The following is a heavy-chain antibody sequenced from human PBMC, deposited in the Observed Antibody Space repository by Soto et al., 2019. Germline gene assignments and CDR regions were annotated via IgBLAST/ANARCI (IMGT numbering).Heavy chain of an antibody. J-gene: IGHJ6*02. V-gene: IGHV3-74*01. D-gene: IGHD2-15*01. Sequence: GSLRLSCAASGFTFSSYWMHWVRQAPGKGLVWVSRMNEDGGTTDYADSVKGRFTISRDNAKNSLYLQMNSLRAEDTAVYYCARDRGYDAHDYYYNAMDVWGQGTMVTVSS. CDR2: MNEDGGTT. CDR1: GFTFSSYW. CDR3: ARDRGYDAHDYYYNAMDV.